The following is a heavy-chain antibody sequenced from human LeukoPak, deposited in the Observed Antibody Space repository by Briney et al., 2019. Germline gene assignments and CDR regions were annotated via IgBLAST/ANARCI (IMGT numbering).Heavy chain of an antibody. D-gene: IGHD2-2*01. Sequence: PSETLSLTCTVSGGSINISNYYWGWIRQPPGKGLEWIGEINHSGSTNYNPSLKSRVTISIDTSKNQFPLKLSSVTAADTAVYYCASVRKGYCSSTSCYAKGYCYYYMDVWGKGTTVTISS. CDR2: INHSGST. CDR1: GGSINISNYY. V-gene: IGHV4-39*06. J-gene: IGHJ6*03. CDR3: ASVRKGYCSSTSCYAKGYCYYYMDV.